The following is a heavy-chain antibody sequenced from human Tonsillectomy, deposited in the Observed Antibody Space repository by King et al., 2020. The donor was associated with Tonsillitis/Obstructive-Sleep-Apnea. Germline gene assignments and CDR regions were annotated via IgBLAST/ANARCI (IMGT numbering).Heavy chain of an antibody. CDR3: ARAGDIVVVVAARSQPYHWFDP. V-gene: IGHV4-34*01. J-gene: IGHJ5*02. CDR2: INHSGST. D-gene: IGHD2-15*01. Sequence: VQLQQWGAGLLKPSETLSLTCAVYGGSFSGYYWSWIRQPPGKGLEWIGEINHSGSTNYNPSLKSRVTISVDTSKNQFSLKLSSVTAADTAVYYCARAGDIVVVVAARSQPYHWFDPWGQGTLVTVSS. CDR1: GGSFSGYY.